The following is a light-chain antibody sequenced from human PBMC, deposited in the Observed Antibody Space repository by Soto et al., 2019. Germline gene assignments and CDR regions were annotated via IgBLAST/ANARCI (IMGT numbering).Light chain of an antibody. CDR3: QQYDNLTPFI. CDR1: QDISNY. Sequence: DIQMTQSPSSLSASVGDRVTITCQASQDISNYLNWYQQKPGKAPKLLIYDASNLETGVPSRFSGSGSGTDFTFTFSSLQPEDIATYYCQQYDNLTPFIFGPGTKVDIK. CDR2: DAS. J-gene: IGKJ3*01. V-gene: IGKV1-33*01.